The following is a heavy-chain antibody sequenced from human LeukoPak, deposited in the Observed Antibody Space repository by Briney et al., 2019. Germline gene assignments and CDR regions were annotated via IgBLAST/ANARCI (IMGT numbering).Heavy chain of an antibody. Sequence: GGSLRLSCAASGFTFSSYWMSWIRQAPGKGLEWVANIKQDGSEKFYVDSVKGRFTISRDNAKNSLYLQMNSLRAEDTAVYYYARVQLVPAARVNLFDPWGQGTLVTAFS. CDR1: GFTFSSYW. V-gene: IGHV3-7*01. CDR2: IKQDGSEK. CDR3: ARVQLVPAARVNLFDP. D-gene: IGHD2-2*01. J-gene: IGHJ5*02.